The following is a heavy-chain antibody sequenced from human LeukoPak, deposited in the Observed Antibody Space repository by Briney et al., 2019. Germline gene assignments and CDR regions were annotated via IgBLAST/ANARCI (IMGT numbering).Heavy chain of an antibody. CDR2: INSNSGVT. Sequence: ASVKVSCKASGYTFTSYFIHWVRQAPGQGLEWMGRINSNSGVTTYALSFQGRVTMTRDTSINTAYMELGSLRSDDTAVYYCARDLATSANWELDYWGQGTLITVSS. CDR3: ARDLATSANWELDY. V-gene: IGHV1-2*02. CDR1: GYTFTSYF. J-gene: IGHJ4*02. D-gene: IGHD6-25*01.